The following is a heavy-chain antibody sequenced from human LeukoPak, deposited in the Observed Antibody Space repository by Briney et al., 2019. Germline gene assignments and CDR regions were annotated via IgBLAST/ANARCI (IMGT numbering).Heavy chain of an antibody. CDR3: VRDVNYDYESSRAWFDP. Sequence: GASVKVSCKASGYTFTSYYMHWVRQAPGQGLEWMGIINPSGGSTSYAQKFQGRVTMTRDMSTSTVYMELSSLRSDDTAVYYCVRDVNYDYESSRAWFDPWGQGTLVTVSS. D-gene: IGHD3-22*01. CDR1: GYTFTSYY. V-gene: IGHV1-46*01. J-gene: IGHJ5*02. CDR2: INPSGGST.